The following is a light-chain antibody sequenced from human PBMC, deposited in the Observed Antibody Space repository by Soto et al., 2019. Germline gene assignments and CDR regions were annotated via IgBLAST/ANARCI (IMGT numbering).Light chain of an antibody. Sequence: QSVLTQPRSVSGSPGQSVAISCTGASSDLGGYDYVSWYQQHPGKAPKLMIYDVSKRPSGVPDCFSGSKSGNTASLTISGLQAEDEADYYCCSSPGTYTYVFGTGTKVTVL. CDR1: SSDLGGYDY. CDR2: DVS. CDR3: CSSPGTYTYV. V-gene: IGLV2-11*01. J-gene: IGLJ1*01.